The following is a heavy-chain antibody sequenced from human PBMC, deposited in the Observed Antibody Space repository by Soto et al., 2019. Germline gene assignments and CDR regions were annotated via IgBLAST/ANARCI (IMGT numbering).Heavy chain of an antibody. J-gene: IGHJ5*02. Sequence: QVQLQESGPGLVKPSQTLSLTCTVSGGSISSGDYYWSWIRQHPGKGLEWIGYIYYSGSTYYNPSLQGRVTISVDASKNRFSLKLHSVTAADTAVYYCARWWSGRRQGFDPWGQGTLVTVSS. CDR1: GGSISSGDYY. CDR3: ARWWSGRRQGFDP. V-gene: IGHV4-31*03. CDR2: IYYSGST. D-gene: IGHD3-3*01.